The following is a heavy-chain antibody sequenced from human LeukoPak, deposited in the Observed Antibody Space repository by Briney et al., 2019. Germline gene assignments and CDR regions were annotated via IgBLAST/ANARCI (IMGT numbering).Heavy chain of an antibody. CDR2: IYYSGST. CDR3: AREQLVRTYYCYGMDV. V-gene: IGHV4-59*04. CDR1: GGSISSYY. Sequence: SEALSLTCTVSGGSISSYYWSWIRQPPGKGLEWIGNIYYSGSTYYNPSLKSRVTISVDTSKNQFSLKLSSVTAADTAMYYCAREQLVRTYYCYGMDVWGQGTTVTVSS. J-gene: IGHJ6*02. D-gene: IGHD6-13*01.